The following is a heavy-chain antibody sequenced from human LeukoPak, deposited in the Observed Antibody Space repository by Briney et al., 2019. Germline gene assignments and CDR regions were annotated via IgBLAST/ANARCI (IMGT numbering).Heavy chain of an antibody. Sequence: LSETLSLTCTVSGGSIRSSYYYWGWIRQPPGKGLEWIGSIYDSGSTYYNPSLKSRVTISVDTSKNQFSLKLSSVTAADTAVYYCARDPGGSGYDYFDYWGQGTLVTVSS. J-gene: IGHJ4*02. V-gene: IGHV4-39*07. CDR3: ARDPGGSGYDYFDY. CDR2: IYDSGST. D-gene: IGHD5-12*01. CDR1: GGSIRSSYYY.